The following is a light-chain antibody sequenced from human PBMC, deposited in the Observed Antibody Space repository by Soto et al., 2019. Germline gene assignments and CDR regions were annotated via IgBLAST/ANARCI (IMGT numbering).Light chain of an antibody. CDR1: QSVSSN. CDR2: GAS. Sequence: EIVMTQSPATLSVSPGERATLSCRASQSVSSNLAWYQQKPGQAPRLLIYGASTRATGIPARFSGSGSGTEFILTISSLQSEDFAVYYCQQYNNWPPGLTFGGGTKVEIK. J-gene: IGKJ4*01. CDR3: QQYNNWPPGLT. V-gene: IGKV3-15*01.